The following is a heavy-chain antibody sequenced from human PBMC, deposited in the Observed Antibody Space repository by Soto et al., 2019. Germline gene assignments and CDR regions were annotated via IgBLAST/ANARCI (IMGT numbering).Heavy chain of an antibody. V-gene: IGHV4-59*12. CDR2: IYYSGST. Sequence: SETLSLTCTVSGGSISSYYWSWIRQPPGKGLEWIGYIYYSGSTNYNPSLKSRVTISVDTSKNQFSLYLQMNSLRAEDTAVYYCAFDYWGHGTLVTVSS. CDR3: AFDY. J-gene: IGHJ4*01. CDR1: GGSISSYY.